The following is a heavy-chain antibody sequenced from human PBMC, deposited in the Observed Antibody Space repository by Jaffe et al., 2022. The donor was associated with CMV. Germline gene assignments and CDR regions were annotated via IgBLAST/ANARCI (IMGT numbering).Heavy chain of an antibody. D-gene: IGHD2-8*01. Sequence: EVQLLESGGGLVQPGGSLRLSCAASGFTFSTYAISWVRQAPGKGLEWVSSITGSGGSTYYADSVKGRFTISRDNSKNRVYLQMSSLRAEDTAIYYCAKLGTNSDYWGQGTLVTASS. CDR1: GFTFSTYA. V-gene: IGHV3-23*01. J-gene: IGHJ4*02. CDR2: ITGSGGST. CDR3: AKLGTNSDY.